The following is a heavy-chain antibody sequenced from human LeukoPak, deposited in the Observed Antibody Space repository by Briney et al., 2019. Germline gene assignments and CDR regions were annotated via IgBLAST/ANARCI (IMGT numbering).Heavy chain of an antibody. Sequence: GGSLRLSCAASGFTFSNYVMSWVRQAPGKGLEWVSGITGTGGSTYYADSVKGRVTISRDNSKNTVYLEMNSLRAEDTAIYYCAKSRGYGMGVWGQGTTVIVSS. CDR1: GFTFSNYV. V-gene: IGHV3-23*01. CDR3: AKSRGYGMGV. J-gene: IGHJ6*02. D-gene: IGHD2-2*01. CDR2: ITGTGGST.